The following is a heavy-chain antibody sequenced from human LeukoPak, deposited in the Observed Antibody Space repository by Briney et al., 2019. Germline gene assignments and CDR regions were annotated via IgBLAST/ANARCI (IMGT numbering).Heavy chain of an antibody. CDR1: GGSISSSSYY. V-gene: IGHV4-39*01. J-gene: IGHJ4*02. CDR3: AIQGEYSSSWYGVDY. Sequence: SETLSLTCTVSGGSISSSSYYWGWIRQPPGKGLEWIGSIYYSGSTYYNPSLKSRVTISVDTSKNQFPLKLSSVTAADTAVYYCAIQGEYSSSWYGVDYWGQGTLVTVSS. CDR2: IYYSGST. D-gene: IGHD6-13*01.